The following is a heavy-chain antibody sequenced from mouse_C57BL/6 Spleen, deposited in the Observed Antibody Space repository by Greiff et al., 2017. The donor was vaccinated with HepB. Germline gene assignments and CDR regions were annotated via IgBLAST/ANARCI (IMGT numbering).Heavy chain of an antibody. CDR3: ARLGGYYDAMDY. CDR2: IHPNSGST. J-gene: IGHJ4*01. Sequence: QVQLQQPGAELVKPGASVKLSCKASGYTFTSYWMHWVKQRPGQGLEWIGMIHPNSGSTNYNEKFKSKATLTVDKSSSTAYMQLSSLTSEDSAVYYCARLGGYYDAMDYWGQGTSVTVSS. V-gene: IGHV1-64*01. CDR1: GYTFTSYW. D-gene: IGHD2-2*01.